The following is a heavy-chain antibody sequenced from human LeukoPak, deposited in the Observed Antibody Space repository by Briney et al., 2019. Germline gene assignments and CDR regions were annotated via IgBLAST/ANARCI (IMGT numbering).Heavy chain of an antibody. Sequence: PGGSLRLSCAASGFTFSDYYMSWIRQAPGKGLEWASYISSSGSTIYHADSVKGRFTISRDNAKNSLYLQMNSLRAEDTAVYYCARRRYCSSTSCYTSVQSYYYYGMDVWGQGTTVTVSS. J-gene: IGHJ6*02. CDR3: ARRRYCSSTSCYTSVQSYYYYGMDV. CDR1: GFTFSDYY. CDR2: ISSSGSTI. D-gene: IGHD2-2*02. V-gene: IGHV3-11*01.